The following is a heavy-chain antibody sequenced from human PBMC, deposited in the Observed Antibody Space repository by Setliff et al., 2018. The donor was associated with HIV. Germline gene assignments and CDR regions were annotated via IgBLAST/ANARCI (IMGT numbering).Heavy chain of an antibody. V-gene: IGHV4-39*01. J-gene: IGHJ5*02. CDR1: GGSISSSTYY. CDR3: GRRGRDGVLIVFATGFDP. D-gene: IGHD2-8*01. Sequence: SETLSLTCSVSGGSISSSTYYWGWIRQPPGKGLEWIGDIFYTGNTYYNPSLKSRVAISVDTSEDQFSLKLNSVTAADTAVYYFGRRGRDGVLIVFATGFDPWGQGTLVTVSS. CDR2: IFYTGNT.